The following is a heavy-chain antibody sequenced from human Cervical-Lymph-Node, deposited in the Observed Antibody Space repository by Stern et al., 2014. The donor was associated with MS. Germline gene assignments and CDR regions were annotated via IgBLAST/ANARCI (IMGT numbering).Heavy chain of an antibody. V-gene: IGHV4-59*08. CDR3: ARHGDTSFVY. CDR1: GGSISSYY. D-gene: IGHD2-21*02. CDR2: IYYIGTT. J-gene: IGHJ4*02. Sequence: QLQLQESGPGLVKPSETLSLTCTVSGGSISSYYWSWIRQPPGKGLEWIGYIYYIGTTNYNPPLKSRVTISVDTSKNQFSLRLSSVSVADTAVYYCARHGDTSFVYWGQGTLVTISS.